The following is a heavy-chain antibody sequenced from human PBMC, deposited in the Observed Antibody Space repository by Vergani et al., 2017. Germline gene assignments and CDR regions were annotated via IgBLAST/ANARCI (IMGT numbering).Heavy chain of an antibody. Sequence: EVQLVESGGGLVQPGGSLRLSCAASGFTVSSNYMSWVRQAPGKGLEWVSVIYSGGSTYYADSVKGRFTISRDNSKNTLYLQMNSLRAEDTAVYYCAKDRNTAPFDPWGQGTLVTVSS. CDR1: GFTVSSNY. V-gene: IGHV3-66*01. D-gene: IGHD5-18*01. J-gene: IGHJ5*02. CDR3: AKDRNTAPFDP. CDR2: IYSGGST.